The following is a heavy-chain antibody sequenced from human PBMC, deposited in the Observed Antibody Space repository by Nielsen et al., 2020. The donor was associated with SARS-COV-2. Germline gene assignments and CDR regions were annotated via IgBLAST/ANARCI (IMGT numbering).Heavy chain of an antibody. CDR3: AREGGALYAFDV. CDR1: GFTFSSYD. V-gene: IGHV3-48*04. Sequence: GGSLRLSCEASGFTFSSYDMNWVRRAPGKGLEWISYTSRSSTTIQYADSVKGRFTIFRDNAKNSLYLQMNSLRAEDTAVYYCAREGGALYAFDVWGQGTMVTVSS. J-gene: IGHJ3*01. CDR2: TSRSSTTI.